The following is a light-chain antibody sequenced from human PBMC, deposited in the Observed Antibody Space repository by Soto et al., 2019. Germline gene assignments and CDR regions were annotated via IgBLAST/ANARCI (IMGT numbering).Light chain of an antibody. CDR3: QQRSNWPPGYT. J-gene: IGKJ2*01. CDR2: DVS. CDR1: QSVTTY. Sequence: ETVLTQSPATLSVSPGERATLSCRASQSVTTYLAWYQQKPGQAPRLLIYDVSNRATGIPARFSGSGSGTDFTLTISSLEPEDFAVYYCQQRSNWPPGYTFGQGTKLDIK. V-gene: IGKV3-11*01.